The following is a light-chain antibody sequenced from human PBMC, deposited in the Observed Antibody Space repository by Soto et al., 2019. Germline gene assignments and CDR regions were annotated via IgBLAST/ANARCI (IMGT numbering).Light chain of an antibody. CDR2: DAS. CDR1: QTISGW. V-gene: IGKV1-5*01. CDR3: QQYNSYLLT. J-gene: IGKJ4*01. Sequence: DIQMPQSPSTLSASVGDTVTITCRASQTISGWLAWYQQRPGKAPNLLIFDASTLESGVPSRFSGSGSGTEFTLTISSLQPDDFATYYCQQYNSYLLTFGGGTKVDIK.